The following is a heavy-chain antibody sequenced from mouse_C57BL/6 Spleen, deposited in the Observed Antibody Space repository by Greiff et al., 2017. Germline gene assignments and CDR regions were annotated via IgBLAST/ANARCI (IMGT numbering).Heavy chain of an antibody. J-gene: IGHJ3*01. Sequence: VKLMESGPGLVQPSQSLSITCTVSGFSLTSYGVHWVRQSPGKGLEWLGVIWRGGSTDYNAAFMSRLSITKDNSKSQVFFKMNSLQADDTAIYYCAKSRGLPPWFAYWGQGTLVTVSA. CDR3: AKSRGLPPWFAY. CDR2: IWRGGST. CDR1: GFSLTSYG. V-gene: IGHV2-5*01. D-gene: IGHD5-5*01.